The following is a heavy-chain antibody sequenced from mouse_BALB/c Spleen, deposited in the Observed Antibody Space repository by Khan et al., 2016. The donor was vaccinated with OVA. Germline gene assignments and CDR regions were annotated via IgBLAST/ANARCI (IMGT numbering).Heavy chain of an antibody. J-gene: IGHJ4*01. CDR1: GFSLTSYG. V-gene: IGHV2-9*02. D-gene: IGHD2-3*01. CDR3: ARFYDPCYAIGY. CDR2: IWAGGST. Sequence: QVQLKESGPGLVAPSQSLSITCTVSGFSLTSYGVHWVRQSPGKGLEWLGVIWAGGSTTYNSALVSRLSISTDNSKSQVFLKMNSLQTDDTAMYYCARFYDPCYAIGYWGQGTSVTVSS.